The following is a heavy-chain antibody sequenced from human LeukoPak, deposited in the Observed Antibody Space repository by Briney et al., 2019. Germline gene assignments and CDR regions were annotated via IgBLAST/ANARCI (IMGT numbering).Heavy chain of an antibody. D-gene: IGHD2-15*01. V-gene: IGHV3-23*01. Sequence: GGSLRLACAASGFTFSSYAMSWFRQAPGKGLEWVSGTSGSGGSTYYAGSVKGRFTISRDNSKNTLYLQMNSLRVEDTPVYYCAKTGGSHFYSHLDSWGQGPLVTVSS. CDR1: GFTFSSYA. CDR2: TSGSGGST. J-gene: IGHJ4*02. CDR3: AKTGGSHFYSHLDS.